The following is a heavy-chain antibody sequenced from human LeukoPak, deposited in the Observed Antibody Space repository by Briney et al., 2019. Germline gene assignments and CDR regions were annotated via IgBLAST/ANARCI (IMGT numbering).Heavy chain of an antibody. Sequence: GASVKVSCKASGGTFSSYAISWVRQAPGQGLEWMGGIIPIFGTANYAQKFQGRVTITADESTSTAYMELSSLRSEDTAVYYCARALGLGSYYYYMDVWGKGTTVTVSS. CDR2: IIPIFGTA. CDR1: GGTFSSYA. V-gene: IGHV1-69*13. J-gene: IGHJ6*03. CDR3: ARALGLGSYYYYMDV. D-gene: IGHD3-16*01.